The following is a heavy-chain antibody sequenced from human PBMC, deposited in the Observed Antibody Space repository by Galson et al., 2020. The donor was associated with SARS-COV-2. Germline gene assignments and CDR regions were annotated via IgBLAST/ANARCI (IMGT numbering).Heavy chain of an antibody. CDR3: ARQNYDYVWGSYRYDAFDI. Sequence: GESLKLSCKGSGYSFTSYWIGWVRQMPGKGLEWMGIIYPGDSDTRYSPSFQGQVTISADKSISTAYLQWSSLKASDTAMYYCARQNYDYVWGSYRYDAFDIWGQGTMVTVSS. CDR1: GYSFTSYW. J-gene: IGHJ3*02. D-gene: IGHD3-16*02. CDR2: IYPGDSDT. V-gene: IGHV5-51*01.